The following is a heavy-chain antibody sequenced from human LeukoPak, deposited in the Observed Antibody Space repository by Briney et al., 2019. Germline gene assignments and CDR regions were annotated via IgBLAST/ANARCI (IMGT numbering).Heavy chain of an antibody. CDR2: ISPNSGGT. V-gene: IGHV1-2*02. D-gene: IGHD6-19*01. J-gene: IGHJ4*02. CDR3: ARTRFVAVAGTRIFDY. CDR1: GYTFTGYY. Sequence: ASVKVSCKASGYTFTGYYMHWVRQAPGQGLEWMGWISPNSGGTNYAQKFQGRVTMTRDTSISTAYMELSRLRSDDTAVYYCARTRFVAVAGTRIFDYWGQGTLVTVSS.